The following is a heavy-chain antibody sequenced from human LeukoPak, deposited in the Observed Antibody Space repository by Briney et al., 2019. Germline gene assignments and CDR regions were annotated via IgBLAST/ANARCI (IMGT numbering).Heavy chain of an antibody. V-gene: IGHV4-39*01. CDR3: ARQGRFLESLLLDY. CDR1: GGSISSSNYC. Sequence: SETLSLTCTVSGGSISSSNYCWGWIRQPPGKGLEWIGSIYYSGSTYYNPSLKSRVAMSVDTSKNQFSLKLSSVTAADTAVYYCARQGRFLESLLLDYWGQGTFATVSS. J-gene: IGHJ4*02. CDR2: IYYSGST. D-gene: IGHD3-3*01.